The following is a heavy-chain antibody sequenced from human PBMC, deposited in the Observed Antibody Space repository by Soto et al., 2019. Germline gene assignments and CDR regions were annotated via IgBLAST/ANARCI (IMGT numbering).Heavy chain of an antibody. CDR2: INPGDSDT. D-gene: IGHD5-12*01. Sequence: PGESLKISCKASGYNFPTYWIGWVRQMPGKGLEWMGVINPGDSDTRYSPSFQGQVTISADKSISTAYLQWSSLKASDTAIYYCARRKRPGFSSGIDYWGQGALVTVSS. CDR3: ARRKRPGFSSGIDY. J-gene: IGHJ4*02. V-gene: IGHV5-51*01. CDR1: GYNFPTYW.